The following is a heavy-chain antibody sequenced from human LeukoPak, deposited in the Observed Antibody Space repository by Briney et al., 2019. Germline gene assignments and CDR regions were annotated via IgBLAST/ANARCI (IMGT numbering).Heavy chain of an antibody. Sequence: ASVKVSCKASGYTFTSYDINWVRQATGQGLEWMGWMNPNSGNTGYAQKFQGRVTTTRNTSISTAYMELSSLRSEDTAVYYCARGLRYRGRFLVVITGRSYYFDYWGQGTLVTVSS. CDR2: MNPNSGNT. J-gene: IGHJ4*02. CDR3: ARGLRYRGRFLVVITGRSYYFDY. CDR1: GYTFTSYD. V-gene: IGHV1-8*01. D-gene: IGHD3-22*01.